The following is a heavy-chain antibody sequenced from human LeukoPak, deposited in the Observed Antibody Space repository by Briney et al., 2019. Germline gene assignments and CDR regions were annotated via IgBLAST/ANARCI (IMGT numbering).Heavy chain of an antibody. D-gene: IGHD3-10*01. J-gene: IGHJ3*02. V-gene: IGHV1-24*01. CDR2: FDPEDGET. Sequence: ASVKVSCKVSGYTLTELSMHWVRPAPGKGLEWMGGFDPEDGETIYAQKFQGRVTMTEDTSTDTAYMELSSLRSEDTAVYYCATDSHYYGSGSYFVSAFDIWGRGTMVTVSS. CDR3: ATDSHYYGSGSYFVSAFDI. CDR1: GYTLTELS.